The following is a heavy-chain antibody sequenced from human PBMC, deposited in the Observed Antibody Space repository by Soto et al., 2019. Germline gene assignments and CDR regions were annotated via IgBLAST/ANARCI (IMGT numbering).Heavy chain of an antibody. Sequence: EVQLVESGGGLVQPGGSLRLSCAASGFTFSDHFMDWVRQAPGKGLEWVGRIRNKAYSYTTEYAAPVKGRFTISRDDSMNSLDLQMNSLKTEDTAAYYCARGGCWYFDLCGRGTLVTVSS. CDR3: ARGGCWYFDL. V-gene: IGHV3-72*01. D-gene: IGHD3-10*01. CDR1: GFTFSDHF. CDR2: IRNKAYSYTT. J-gene: IGHJ2*01.